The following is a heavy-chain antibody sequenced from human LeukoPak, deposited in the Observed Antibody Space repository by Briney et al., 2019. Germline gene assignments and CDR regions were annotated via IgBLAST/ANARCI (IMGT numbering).Heavy chain of an antibody. Sequence: PSETLSLTRTVSGGSISSYYWSWIRQPPGKGLEWIGYIYYSGSTNYNPSLKSRVTISVDTSKNQFSLKLSSVTAADTAVYYCARDLSIAAAEDYYYYGMDVWGKGTTVTVSS. CDR1: GGSISSYY. D-gene: IGHD6-13*01. CDR2: IYYSGST. J-gene: IGHJ6*04. V-gene: IGHV4-59*01. CDR3: ARDLSIAAAEDYYYYGMDV.